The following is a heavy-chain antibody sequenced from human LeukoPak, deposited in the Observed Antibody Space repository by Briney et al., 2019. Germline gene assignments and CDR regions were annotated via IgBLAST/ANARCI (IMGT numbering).Heavy chain of an antibody. Sequence: GGSLRLSCAASGFTFSSYAMSWVRQAPGKGLEWVSAISGSGGSTYYADSVKGRFTISRDNAKNSLYLQMNSLRAEDTAVYYCASNYDSSGYYYLAYWGQGTLVTVSS. CDR1: GFTFSSYA. CDR2: ISGSGGST. D-gene: IGHD3-22*01. V-gene: IGHV3-23*01. J-gene: IGHJ4*02. CDR3: ASNYDSSGYYYLAY.